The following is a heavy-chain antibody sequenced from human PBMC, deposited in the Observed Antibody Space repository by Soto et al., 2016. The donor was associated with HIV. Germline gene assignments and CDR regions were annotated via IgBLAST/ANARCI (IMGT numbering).Heavy chain of an antibody. CDR3: ARAVSAYCGGDCYHFDY. D-gene: IGHD2-21*02. J-gene: IGHJ4*02. Sequence: EVQLVESGGGLVQPGGSLRLSCAASGFTFSSYDMHWVRQATGKGLEWVSAIGTAGDTYYPGSVKGRFTISRENAKNSLYLQMNSLRAGDTAVYYCARAVSAYCGGDCYHFDYWGQGTLVTVSS. CDR1: GFTFSSYD. V-gene: IGHV3-13*04. CDR2: IGTAGDT.